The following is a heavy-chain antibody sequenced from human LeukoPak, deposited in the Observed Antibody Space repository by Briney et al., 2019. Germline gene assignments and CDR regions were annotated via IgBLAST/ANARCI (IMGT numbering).Heavy chain of an antibody. V-gene: IGHV1-24*01. D-gene: IGHD6-13*01. Sequence: ASVKVSCKVSGYTLTELSMHWVRQAPGKGLEWMGGFDPEGGETIYAQKFQGRVTMTEDTSTDTAYMELSSLRSEDTAVYYCATDRPFSSSWGAWIVWGQGTLVTVSS. CDR1: GYTLTELS. J-gene: IGHJ4*02. CDR2: FDPEGGET. CDR3: ATDRPFSSSWGAWIV.